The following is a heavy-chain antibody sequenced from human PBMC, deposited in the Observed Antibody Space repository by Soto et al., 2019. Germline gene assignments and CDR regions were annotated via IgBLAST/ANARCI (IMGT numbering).Heavy chain of an antibody. V-gene: IGHV4-59*01. CDR3: ARRRRDGYFDY. Sequence: PSETLSLTCTVSGGSISSYYWSWIRQPPGKGLEWIGYIYYSGSTNYNPSLKSRVTISVDTSKNQFSLKLSSVTAADTAVYYCARRRRDGYFDYWGQGTLVTVSS. CDR1: GGSISSYY. J-gene: IGHJ4*02. CDR2: IYYSGST.